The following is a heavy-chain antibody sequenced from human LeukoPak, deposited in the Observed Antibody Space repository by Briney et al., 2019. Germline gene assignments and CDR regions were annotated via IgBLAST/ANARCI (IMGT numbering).Heavy chain of an antibody. CDR1: GGSIRSYF. CDR3: TRASTPFALVRGAHLSYFDY. Sequence: PSENLSLTCTVSGGSIRSYFWSWIRQSPGKGLEWIGYIHYSGSTGYNPSFKSRVTISLDTSKNQFSLNLSSVTAADTAVYYCTRASTPFALVRGAHLSYFDYWGQGTLVTVSS. J-gene: IGHJ4*02. V-gene: IGHV4-59*01. D-gene: IGHD3-10*01. CDR2: IHYSGST.